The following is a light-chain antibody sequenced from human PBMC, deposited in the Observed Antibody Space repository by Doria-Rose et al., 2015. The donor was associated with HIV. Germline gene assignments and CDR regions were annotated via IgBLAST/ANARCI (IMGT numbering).Light chain of an antibody. J-gene: IGKJ1*01. V-gene: IGKV3-20*01. CDR2: DGS. CDR1: RSFSCTY. CDR3: HQYGTSWT. Sequence: EIVLTQSPGTLSLSPGERATLSCRASRSFSCTYLAWYQQKPGQTPSLLIYDGSTRATGIPDRFSASGSGTDFTLTINRLEPEDFALYYCHQYGTSWTFGQGTKVEI.